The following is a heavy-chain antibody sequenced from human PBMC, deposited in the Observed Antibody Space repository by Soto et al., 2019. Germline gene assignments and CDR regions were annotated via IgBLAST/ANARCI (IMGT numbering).Heavy chain of an antibody. CDR2: LTGSAESI. D-gene: IGHD3-16*01. J-gene: IGHJ4*02. CDR1: GFIFSNYA. Sequence: EVQLLESGGGLVQPGGSLRLSCAASGFIFSNYAMSWVRQAPGKGREWVSSLTGSAESIFYADSVKGRFTIARDNPKSTLYLQMNSLRAEDTAIYYCARSLVWGDYRGHFDSCGQGTLVPVSS. V-gene: IGHV3-23*01. CDR3: ARSLVWGDYRGHFDS.